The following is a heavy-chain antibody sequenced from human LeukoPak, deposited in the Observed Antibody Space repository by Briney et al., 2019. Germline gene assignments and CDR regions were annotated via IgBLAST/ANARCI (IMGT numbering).Heavy chain of an antibody. CDR3: ARVTRRDGSLYFDY. CDR2: IYYSGST. V-gene: IGHV4-30-4*08. J-gene: IGHJ4*02. CDR1: GGSISSGDYY. D-gene: IGHD5-24*01. Sequence: SETLSLTCTVSGGSISSGDYYWSWIRQPPGKGLEWIGYIYYSGSTYYNPSLKSRVTISVDTSKNQYSLKLSSVTAADTAVYYCARVTRRDGSLYFDYWGQGTLVTVSS.